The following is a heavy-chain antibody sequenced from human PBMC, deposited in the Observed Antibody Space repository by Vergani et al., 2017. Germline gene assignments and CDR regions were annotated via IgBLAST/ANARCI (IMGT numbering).Heavy chain of an antibody. CDR1: GFTFSSYA. V-gene: IGHV3-23*01. Sequence: EVQLLESGGGLVQPGGSLRLSCAASGFTFSSYAMSWVRQAPGKGLDWVSAFSGTGGSTYYADSVKGRFTISRDNSKNTLYLQMNSLRAEDTAVDYCAKAHYSDYMDVWGKGTTVTVSS. CDR2: FSGTGGST. J-gene: IGHJ6*03. CDR3: AKAHYSDYMDV.